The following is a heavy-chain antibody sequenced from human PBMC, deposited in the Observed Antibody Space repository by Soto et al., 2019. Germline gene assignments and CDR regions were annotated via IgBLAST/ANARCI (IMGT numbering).Heavy chain of an antibody. CDR2: ISSSGSTT. V-gene: IGHV3-11*01. Sequence: GGSLRLSCAASGFTFSDYYMSWIRQAPGKGLEWVSYISSSGSTTYYADSVKGPFTISRDNAKNSLYLQMNSLRAEYTAVYYCARGHDYYDSSGYLDYWGQGTLVTVSS. J-gene: IGHJ4*02. D-gene: IGHD3-22*01. CDR3: ARGHDYYDSSGYLDY. CDR1: GFTFSDYY.